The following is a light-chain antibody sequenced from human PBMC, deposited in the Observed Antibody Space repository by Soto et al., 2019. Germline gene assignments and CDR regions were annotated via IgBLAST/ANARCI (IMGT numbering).Light chain of an antibody. CDR1: QDIRNY. V-gene: IGKV1-27*01. J-gene: IGKJ1*01. CDR2: SAS. CDR3: QKYNSAPWT. Sequence: DIQMTQSPSSLSASVGDRVTITCRASQDIRNYLAWYQHQPGKQPKLLIYSASTLQSGVPSRFNGSGSGTDFTLPITSLQPEDVATYYCQKYNSAPWTFGQGTKVEVK.